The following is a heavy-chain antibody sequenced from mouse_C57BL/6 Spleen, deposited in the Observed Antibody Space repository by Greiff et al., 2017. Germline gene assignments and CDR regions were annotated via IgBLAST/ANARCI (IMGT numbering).Heavy chain of an antibody. CDR1: GYAFSSPW. J-gene: IGHJ4*01. Sequence: QVQLQQSGPELVKPGASVKISCKASGYAFSSPWMNWVKQRPGKGLEWIGRIYPGDGDTNYNGKFKGKDTLTADKSSSTAYMQLSSQTSEDSAVYCCARETVENAMDYWGQGTSVTVSS. V-gene: IGHV1-82*01. D-gene: IGHD1-1*01. CDR2: IYPGDGDT. CDR3: ARETVENAMDY.